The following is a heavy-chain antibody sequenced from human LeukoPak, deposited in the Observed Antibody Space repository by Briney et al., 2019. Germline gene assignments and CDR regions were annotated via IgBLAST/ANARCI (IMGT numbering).Heavy chain of an antibody. J-gene: IGHJ5*02. CDR1: GYTFTSHY. Sequence: ASVKVSCEAFGYTFTSHYMHWVRQATGQGLEWMGWMNPNSGDRCYAQKFQGRVTITRNTSISTAYMELSSLRSADTAVYYCAREGSSSWYCRAGLFDPWGQGTLVTVSS. V-gene: IGHV1-8*03. CDR2: MNPNSGDR. D-gene: IGHD6-13*01. CDR3: AREGSSSWYCRAGLFDP.